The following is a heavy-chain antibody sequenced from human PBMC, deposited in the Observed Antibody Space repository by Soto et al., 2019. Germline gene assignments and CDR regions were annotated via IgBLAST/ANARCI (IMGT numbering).Heavy chain of an antibody. Sequence: GGSLRLSCAASGFTFSSYAMSWVRQAPGKGLEWVSAISGSGGSTYYADSVKGRFTISRDNSKNTLYLQMNSLRAEDTAVYYCAKSIAARPQYYYYYYGMDVWGQGTTVTVSS. D-gene: IGHD6-6*01. V-gene: IGHV3-23*01. J-gene: IGHJ6*02. CDR1: GFTFSSYA. CDR3: AKSIAARPQYYYYYYGMDV. CDR2: ISGSGGST.